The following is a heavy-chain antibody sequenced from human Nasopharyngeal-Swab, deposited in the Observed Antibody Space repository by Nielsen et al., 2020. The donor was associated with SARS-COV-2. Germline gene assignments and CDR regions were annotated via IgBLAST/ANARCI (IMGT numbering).Heavy chain of an antibody. D-gene: IGHD2-2*01. CDR1: GGSFSGYY. J-gene: IGHJ6*03. CDR3: ARGLSGVVPAPILGLGPFYSYYYMDV. CDR2: INHSGST. V-gene: IGHV4-34*01. Sequence: GSLRLSCAVYGGSFSGYYWGWIRQPPGKGLEWIAEINHSGSTHYNPSLKSRVTISLDTSKNQFSLKLSSLTAADTAVYYCARGLSGVVPAPILGLGPFYSYYYMDVWGKGTTVTVSS.